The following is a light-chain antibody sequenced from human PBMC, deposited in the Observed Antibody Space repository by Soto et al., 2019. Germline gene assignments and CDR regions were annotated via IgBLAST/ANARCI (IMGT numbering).Light chain of an antibody. J-gene: IGLJ1*01. Sequence: QSVLTQPASVSESPGQSITISCTGTSSVVESYKLVSWYQQHPDKAPKLIIYEGNKRPSGVSNRFSGSKSGNTASLTISGLQAEDDADYYCCSYTSSSTYVFGTGTKVTVL. CDR2: EGN. V-gene: IGLV2-14*02. CDR1: SSVVESYKL. CDR3: CSYTSSSTYV.